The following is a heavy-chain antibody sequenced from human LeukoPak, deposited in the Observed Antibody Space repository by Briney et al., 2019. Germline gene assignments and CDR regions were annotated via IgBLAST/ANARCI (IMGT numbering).Heavy chain of an antibody. D-gene: IGHD6-19*01. CDR1: GYTFASYW. J-gene: IGHJ4*02. CDR3: ARQIADSSGPIDY. V-gene: IGHV5-51*01. Sequence: PGGSLRLSCNGSGYTFASYWIAWVRQMPGNGLEWMGIIYPGDSDTRYSPSFQGQVTISADKSINTAYLQWSSLKASDTAMYYCARQIADSSGPIDYWGQGALVTVSS. CDR2: IYPGDSDT.